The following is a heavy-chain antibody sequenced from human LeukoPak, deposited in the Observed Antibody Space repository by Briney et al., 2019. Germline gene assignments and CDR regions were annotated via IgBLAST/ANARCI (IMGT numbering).Heavy chain of an antibody. D-gene: IGHD3-22*01. V-gene: IGHV1-69*13. CDR3: ARDLYYYDSSGYLHPGY. Sequence: SVKVSCKASGGTFSSYAISWVRQAPGQGLEWMGGIIPIFGTANYAQKFQGRVTITADESTSTAYMELSSLRPEDTAVYYCARDLYYYDSSGYLHPGYWGQGTLVTVSS. J-gene: IGHJ4*02. CDR2: IIPIFGTA. CDR1: GGTFSSYA.